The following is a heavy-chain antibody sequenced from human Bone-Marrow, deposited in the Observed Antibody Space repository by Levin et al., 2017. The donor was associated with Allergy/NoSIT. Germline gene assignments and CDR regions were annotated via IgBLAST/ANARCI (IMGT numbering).Heavy chain of an antibody. J-gene: IGHJ4*02. D-gene: IGHD2-21*02. V-gene: IGHV1-2*02. CDR2: INPNSGGT. Sequence: EASVKVSCKASGYTFTGYYMHWVRQAPGQGLEWMGWINPNSGGTNYAQKFQGRVTMTRDTSISTAYMELSRLRSDDTAVYYCARDYYQYCGGDCPSGGFDYWGQGTLVTVSS. CDR1: GYTFTGYY. CDR3: ARDYYQYCGGDCPSGGFDY.